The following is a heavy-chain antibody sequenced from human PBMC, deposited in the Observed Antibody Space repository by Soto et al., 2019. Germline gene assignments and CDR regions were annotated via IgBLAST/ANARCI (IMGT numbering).Heavy chain of an antibody. V-gene: IGHV3-23*01. CDR2: ISGRGDET. CDR3: SRGGHLSALGP. D-gene: IGHD3-10*01. Sequence: EVKLMESGGALVQPGGSLRLSCAASGFTFGHSAITWVRQAPGKGLEWVSTISGRGDETFYSDSVKGRFTVSRDNSRNTASLQLNSLRVEDTAVYFCSRGGHLSALGPWGQGTLVTVTS. J-gene: IGHJ5*02. CDR1: GFTFGHSA.